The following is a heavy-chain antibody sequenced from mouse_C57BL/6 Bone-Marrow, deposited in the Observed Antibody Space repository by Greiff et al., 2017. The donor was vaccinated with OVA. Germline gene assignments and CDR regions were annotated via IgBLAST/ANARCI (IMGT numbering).Heavy chain of an antibody. CDR2: IHPNSGST. J-gene: IGHJ2*01. D-gene: IGHD1-1*01. Sequence: VQLQQPGAELVKPGASVKLSCKASGYTFTSYWMHWVKQRPGQGLEWIGMIHPNSGSTNYNEKFKSKATLTVDKSSSTAYMQLSSLTSEDSAVYYCARWDHYYGRSYVGNWGQGTTLTVSS. CDR3: ARWDHYYGRSYVGN. CDR1: GYTFTSYW. V-gene: IGHV1-64*01.